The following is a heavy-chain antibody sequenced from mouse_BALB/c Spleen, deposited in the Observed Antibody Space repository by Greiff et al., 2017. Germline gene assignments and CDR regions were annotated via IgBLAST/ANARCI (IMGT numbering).Heavy chain of an antibody. CDR1: GYSFTGYF. V-gene: IGHV1-20*02. CDR2: INPYNGDT. J-gene: IGHJ3*01. D-gene: IGHD2-4*01. Sequence: VHLQQSGPELVKPGASVKISCKASGYSFTGYFMNWVMQSHGNSLEWIGRINPYNGDTFYNQKFKGKATLTVDKSSSTAHMELRSLASEDSAVYYCARSRGYDYFAYWGQGTLVTVSA. CDR3: ARSRGYDYFAY.